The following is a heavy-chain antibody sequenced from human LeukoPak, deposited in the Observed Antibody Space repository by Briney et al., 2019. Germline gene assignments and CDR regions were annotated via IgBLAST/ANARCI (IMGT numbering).Heavy chain of an antibody. J-gene: IGHJ5*02. CDR2: ISSSSSTI. Sequence: GGSLRLSCAASGFTFRSFSMNWVRQAPGKGLEWVSYISSSSSTIYYADSVKDRFTISRDNSKNTLYLQMNSLRAEDTAVYYCAKGVKYYDFWSGYYRWGQGTLVTVSS. V-gene: IGHV3-48*01. CDR3: AKGVKYYDFWSGYYR. D-gene: IGHD3-3*01. CDR1: GFTFRSFS.